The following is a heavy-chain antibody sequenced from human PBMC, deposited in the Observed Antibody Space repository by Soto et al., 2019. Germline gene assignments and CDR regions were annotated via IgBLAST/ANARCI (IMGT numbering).Heavy chain of an antibody. CDR2: IYYSGST. J-gene: IGHJ6*03. CDR1: GGSISSGGYY. V-gene: IGHV4-31*03. CDR3: ARGPPLDYYYYMDV. Sequence: QVQLQESGPGLVKPSQTLSLACTVSGGSISSGGYYWSWIRQHPGKGLEWIGYIYYSGSTYYNPSLKSRVTISVDTSKNQFSLKLSSVTAADTAVYYCARGPPLDYYYYMDVWGKGTTVTVSS.